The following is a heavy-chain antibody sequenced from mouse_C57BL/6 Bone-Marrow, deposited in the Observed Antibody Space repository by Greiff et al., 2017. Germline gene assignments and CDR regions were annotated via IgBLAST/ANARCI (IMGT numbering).Heavy chain of an antibody. CDR3: ARHDGAWFAY. J-gene: IGHJ3*01. CDR1: GFTFSSYG. Sequence: EVHLVESGGDLVKPGGSLKLSCAASGFTFSSYGMSWVRQTPDKRLEWVATISSGGSYTYYPDSVKGRFTISRDNAKNTLYLQMSSLKSEDTAMYYCARHDGAWFAYWGQGTLVTVSA. CDR2: ISSGGSYT. V-gene: IGHV5-6*01.